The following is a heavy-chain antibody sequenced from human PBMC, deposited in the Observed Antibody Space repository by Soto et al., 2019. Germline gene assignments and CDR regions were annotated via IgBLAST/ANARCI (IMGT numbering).Heavy chain of an antibody. V-gene: IGHV3-23*01. Sequence: PGGSLRLSCAASGFTFSSYAMSWVRQAPGKGLEWVSAISGSGGSTYYADSVKGRFTISRDNSKNTLYLQMNSLRAEDTAVYYCAKSLRFLEWLDISGGMDVWGQGTTVTVSS. CDR1: GFTFSSYA. J-gene: IGHJ6*02. D-gene: IGHD3-3*01. CDR2: ISGSGGST. CDR3: AKSLRFLEWLDISGGMDV.